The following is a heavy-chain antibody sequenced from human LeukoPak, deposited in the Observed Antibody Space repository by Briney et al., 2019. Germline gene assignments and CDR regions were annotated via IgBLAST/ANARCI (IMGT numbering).Heavy chain of an antibody. CDR3: ARTYSSGWTHFDY. CDR2: INPSGGST. D-gene: IGHD6-19*01. V-gene: IGHV1-46*01. J-gene: IGHJ4*02. CDR1: GYTFTSYD. Sequence: GASVKVSCKASGYTFTSYDINWVRQAPGQGLEWMGIINPSGGSTSYAQKFQGRVTMTRGMSTSTVYMELSSLRSEDTAVYYCARTYSSGWTHFDYWGQGTLVTVSS.